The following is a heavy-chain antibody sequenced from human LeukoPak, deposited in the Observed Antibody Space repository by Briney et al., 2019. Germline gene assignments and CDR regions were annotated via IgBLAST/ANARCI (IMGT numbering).Heavy chain of an antibody. Sequence: ASVKVSCKASGYTFTSYGISWVRQAPGQGLEWMGWISAYNGNTNYAQKLQGRVTMTTDTSTSTAYMELRSLRSDDTAVYYCARVHGDYDFWSGPDYWGQGTLVTVSS. D-gene: IGHD3-3*01. J-gene: IGHJ4*02. CDR2: ISAYNGNT. CDR3: ARVHGDYDFWSGPDY. CDR1: GYTFTSYG. V-gene: IGHV1-18*01.